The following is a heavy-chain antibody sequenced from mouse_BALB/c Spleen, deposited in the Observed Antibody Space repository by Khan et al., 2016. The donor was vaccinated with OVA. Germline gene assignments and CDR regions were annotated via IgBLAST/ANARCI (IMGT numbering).Heavy chain of an antibody. CDR2: ISYSGRT. Sequence: EVQLQESGPGPVNPSQSLSLTCTVTGYSITSDYAWNWIRQFPGNKLEWMGYISYSGRTSYNPSLTSRISITRDTSKNQVFLQLNSVTTEDTATDFCARSVTITTVVATDFDYWGQGTTLTVSS. V-gene: IGHV3-2*02. D-gene: IGHD1-1*01. CDR3: ARSVTITTVVATDFDY. CDR1: GYSITSDYA. J-gene: IGHJ2*01.